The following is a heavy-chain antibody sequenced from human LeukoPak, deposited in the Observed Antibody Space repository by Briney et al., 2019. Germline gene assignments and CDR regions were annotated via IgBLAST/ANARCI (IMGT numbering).Heavy chain of an antibody. J-gene: IGHJ4*02. CDR2: MNPNSGNT. Sequence: ASVKVSCKASGYTFTSYDINWVRQATGQGPEWMGWMNPNSGNTGYAQKFQGRVTMTRNTSVSTAYMELSSLRSEDTAVYYCARGWSPDYGDYGDYWGQGTLVTVSS. CDR1: GYTFTSYD. D-gene: IGHD4-17*01. V-gene: IGHV1-8*01. CDR3: ARGWSPDYGDYGDY.